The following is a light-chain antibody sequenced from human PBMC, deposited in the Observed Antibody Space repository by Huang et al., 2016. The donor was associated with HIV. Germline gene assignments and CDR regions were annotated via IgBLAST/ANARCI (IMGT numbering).Light chain of an antibody. CDR2: KAA. J-gene: IGKJ1*01. CDR3: QQYNAYPWT. CDR1: QTITWW. V-gene: IGKV1-5*03. Sequence: DIQMTQSPSTLSASIGDRVTITCRASQTITWWLAWYQQKPGKAPKVLIYKAASLESGVPSRFIGSGSVTEFTLTISSLQPDDFATYYCQQYNAYPWTFGQGTKVEI.